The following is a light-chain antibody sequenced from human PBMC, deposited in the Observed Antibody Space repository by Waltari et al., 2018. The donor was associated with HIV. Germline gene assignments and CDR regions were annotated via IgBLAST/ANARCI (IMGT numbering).Light chain of an antibody. CDR3: SSYGDNIRVL. Sequence: QSALTQPPSASGSLGQSVTISCPGSSSYIGAYDSVSWFQQHPNNAPKLLLYEVSKRPSGVPDRFSGSRSGETAFLSVSGLQPDDTAAYFCSSYGDNIRVLFGGGTNLTVL. CDR2: EVS. CDR1: SSYIGAYDS. V-gene: IGLV2-8*01. J-gene: IGLJ2*01.